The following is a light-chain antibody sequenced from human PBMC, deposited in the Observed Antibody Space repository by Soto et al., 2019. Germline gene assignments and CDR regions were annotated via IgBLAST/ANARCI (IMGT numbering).Light chain of an antibody. V-gene: IGKV3-20*01. CDR3: QQYGSSPPWT. Sequence: IGAKQSAGNLSLSTGERATLSCRASQSVSNNYLAWYQQKPGQAPRLLIYGASSRATGIPDRFSGSGSGTDFTLTISRLEPEDFAVYYCQQYGSSPPWTFGQVGNVDI. CDR1: QSVSNNY. CDR2: GAS. J-gene: IGKJ1*01.